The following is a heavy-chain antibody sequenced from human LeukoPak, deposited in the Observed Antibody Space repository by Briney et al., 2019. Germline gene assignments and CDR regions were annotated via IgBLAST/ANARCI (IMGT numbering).Heavy chain of an antibody. D-gene: IGHD3-10*01. CDR2: ISSSSSYI. Sequence: GGSLRLSCAASGFTFSSYSMNWVRQAPGKGLEWVSSISSSSSYIYYADSVKGRFTISRDNAKNSLYLQMNSLRAEDTAVYYCAKVTYGSGTYGAFDYWGQGTLVTVSS. V-gene: IGHV3-21*04. J-gene: IGHJ4*02. CDR3: AKVTYGSGTYGAFDY. CDR1: GFTFSSYS.